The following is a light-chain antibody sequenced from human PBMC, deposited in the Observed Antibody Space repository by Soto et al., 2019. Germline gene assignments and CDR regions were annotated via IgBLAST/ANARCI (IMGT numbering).Light chain of an antibody. CDR1: SSDVGRYNY. CDR2: DVS. Sequence: ALTQPASVSGSPGQSITISCTGTSSDVGRYNYVSWYQQHPGKAPKLMIYDVSNRPSGVSNRFSGSKSGNAASLTISGLQAEDEADYYCSSYTSSSTPYVFGTGTKVTVL. J-gene: IGLJ1*01. CDR3: SSYTSSSTPYV. V-gene: IGLV2-14*01.